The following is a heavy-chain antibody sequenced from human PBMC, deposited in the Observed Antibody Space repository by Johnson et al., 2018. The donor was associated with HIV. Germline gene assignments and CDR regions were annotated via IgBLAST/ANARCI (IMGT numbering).Heavy chain of an antibody. CDR3: ARAPHDAFDV. Sequence: VQLVESGGGVVQPGRSLRLSCAASGFTFSSFGMHWVRQAPGKGLEWVAVIWYDGTNKYSADSVKGRFTISRDNSDNTMYLQMNSLRDEDTAVYYCARAPHDAFDVWGQGTMVTVSS. V-gene: IGHV3-33*01. CDR2: IWYDGTNK. J-gene: IGHJ3*01. CDR1: GFTFSSFG.